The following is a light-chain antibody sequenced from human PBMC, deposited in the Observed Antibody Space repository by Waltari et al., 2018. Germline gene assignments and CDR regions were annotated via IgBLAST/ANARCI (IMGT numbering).Light chain of an antibody. Sequence: DIVMTQSPDSLAVSLGERATINCKSSQSVVYSSNNKNYLAWYQQKPGQRPKLLISWASTLEAGVPCRFSGSESGTDYTLTISSLQAEDVAVYFCLQYYTSPQTFGQGTRLEI. CDR1: QSVVYSSNNKNY. V-gene: IGKV4-1*01. J-gene: IGKJ2*01. CDR3: LQYYTSPQT. CDR2: WAS.